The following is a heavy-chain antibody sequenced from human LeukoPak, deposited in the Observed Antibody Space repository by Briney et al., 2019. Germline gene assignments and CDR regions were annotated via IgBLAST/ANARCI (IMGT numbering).Heavy chain of an antibody. J-gene: IGHJ4*02. Sequence: GGSLRLSCAASGFTFSSYGMSWVRQAPGKGLEWVSAISGSGGSTYYADSVKGRFTISRDNSKNTLYLQMNSLRAEDTAVHYCAKTSPDLGRYYFDYWGQGTLVTVSS. CDR3: AKTSPDLGRYYFDY. CDR1: GFTFSSYG. CDR2: ISGSGGST. V-gene: IGHV3-23*01.